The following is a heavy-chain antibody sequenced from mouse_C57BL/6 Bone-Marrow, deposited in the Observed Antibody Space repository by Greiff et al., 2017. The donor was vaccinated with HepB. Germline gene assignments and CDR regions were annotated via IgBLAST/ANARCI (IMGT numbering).Heavy chain of an antibody. CDR1: GYTFTDYN. V-gene: IGHV1-18*01. D-gene: IGHD1-1*01. Sequence: EVQLQESGPELVKPGASVKIPCKASGYTFTDYNMDWVKQSHGKSLEWIGDINPNNGGTIYNQKFKGKATLTVDKSSSTAYMELRSLTSEDTAVYYCARSHLDYYGSGAYWGQGTLVTVSA. CDR3: ARSHLDYYGSGAY. CDR2: INPNNGGT. J-gene: IGHJ3*01.